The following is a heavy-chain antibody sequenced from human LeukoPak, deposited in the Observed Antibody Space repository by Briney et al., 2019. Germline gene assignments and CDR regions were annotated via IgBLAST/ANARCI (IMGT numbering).Heavy chain of an antibody. J-gene: IGHJ4*02. CDR2: MYHTGHT. Sequence: SSETLSLTCSVSGGSISNYYWSWIRQPPGKGLEWIGYMYHTGHTMYNSSLKSRVTMSLDTSNNHFSLRLSSVTAADTAVYYCARHPFATPFDYWGPGTVVTVSS. CDR1: GGSISNYY. D-gene: IGHD2-15*01. CDR3: ARHPFATPFDY. V-gene: IGHV4-59*08.